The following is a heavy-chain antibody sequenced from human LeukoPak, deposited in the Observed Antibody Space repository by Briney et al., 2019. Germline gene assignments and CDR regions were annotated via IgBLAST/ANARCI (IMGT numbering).Heavy chain of an antibody. CDR1: GFTVSSNY. CDR2: ISGGSSTI. D-gene: IGHD3-16*01. CDR3: ARVEGATHFDY. Sequence: GGSLRLSCAASGFTVSSNYMSWVRQAPGKGLEWVSYISGGSSTIYYADSVKGRFTISRDNAKNSLYLQMNSLRAEDTAVYYCARVEGATHFDYWGQGTLVTVSS. J-gene: IGHJ4*02. V-gene: IGHV3-48*04.